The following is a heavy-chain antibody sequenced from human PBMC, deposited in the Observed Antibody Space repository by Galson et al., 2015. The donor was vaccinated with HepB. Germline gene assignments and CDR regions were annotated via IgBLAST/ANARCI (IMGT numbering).Heavy chain of an antibody. CDR3: ARQWGGGYGDYDPIYYGMDV. J-gene: IGHJ6*02. D-gene: IGHD4-17*01. CDR2: IDPSDSYT. CDR1: GYSFTSYW. Sequence: QSGAEVKKPGESLRISCKGSGYSFTSYWISWVRQMPGKGLEWMGRIDPSDSYTNYSPSFQGHVTISADKSISTAYLQWSSLKASDTAMYYCARQWGGGYGDYDPIYYGMDVWGQGTTVTVSS. V-gene: IGHV5-10-1*01.